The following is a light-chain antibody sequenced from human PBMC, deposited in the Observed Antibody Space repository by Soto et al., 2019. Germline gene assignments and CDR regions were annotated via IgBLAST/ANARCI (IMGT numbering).Light chain of an antibody. CDR3: QQYNSYPST. CDR1: QSISSW. V-gene: IGKV1-5*01. Sequence: DIQMTQSPSTLSASVGDRVTITCRASQSISSWLAWYQQKPGKAPKLLIYDASSLESGVPSRVSGSGSGTEFTLTISSLQPDDFATYYCQQYNSYPSTFGQGTKLEIK. CDR2: DAS. J-gene: IGKJ2*01.